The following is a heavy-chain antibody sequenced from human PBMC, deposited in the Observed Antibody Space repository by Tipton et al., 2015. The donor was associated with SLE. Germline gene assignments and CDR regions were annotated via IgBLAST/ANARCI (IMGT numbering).Heavy chain of an antibody. Sequence: QLVQSGPEVKKPGESLRISCKGSGYTFTTSWIGWVRQMPGKGLEWMGRIDPIDSYTNYSPSFQGHVTVSVDRSISTAYLQWSSLKASDTAMYFCARQTGTDFDYWGQGTLVTVSS. CDR1: GYTFTTSW. CDR2: IDPIDSYT. V-gene: IGHV5-10-1*01. CDR3: ARQTGTDFDY. J-gene: IGHJ4*02. D-gene: IGHD3-10*01.